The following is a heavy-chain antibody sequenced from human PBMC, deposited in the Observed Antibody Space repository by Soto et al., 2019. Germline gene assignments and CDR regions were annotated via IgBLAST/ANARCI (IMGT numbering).Heavy chain of an antibody. Sequence: QVHLVQSGAEVKKPGSSVKVSCKYSGGTFRTESINWVRQAPGQGLEWMGGILPFFGTADYAPRLQGRVTISADGATATAYLELSSLSSQNTVVYFCARGHKYGGNSDAFDVWGQGTMVTVSS. J-gene: IGHJ3*01. D-gene: IGHD2-21*01. CDR2: ILPFFGTA. CDR3: ARGHKYGGNSDAFDV. V-gene: IGHV1-69*13. CDR1: GGTFRTES.